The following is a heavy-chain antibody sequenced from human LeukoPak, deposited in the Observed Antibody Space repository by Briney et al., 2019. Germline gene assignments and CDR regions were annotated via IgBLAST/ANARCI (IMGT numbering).Heavy chain of an antibody. V-gene: IGHV4-59*12. CDR1: GGSISSYY. CDR2: IYFSGST. J-gene: IGHJ6*03. CDR3: ARETAIYDILTGWYYYYMDV. Sequence: PSETLSLTCTVSGGSISSYYWSWIRQPPGKGLEWIGYIYFSGSTNYNPSLKSRVTISVDTSKNQFSLKMSSVTPEDTAVYYCARETAIYDILTGWYYYYMDVWGKGTTVTVSS. D-gene: IGHD3-9*01.